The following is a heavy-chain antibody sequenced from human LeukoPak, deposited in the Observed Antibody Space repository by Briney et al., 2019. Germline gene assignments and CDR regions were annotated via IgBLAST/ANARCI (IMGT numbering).Heavy chain of an antibody. V-gene: IGHV3-72*01. Sequence: PGGSLRLPCAASGFTFSDHYMDWVRQRPGQGLEWVGRIRNKANSYTTQYAASVKGRFTISRDDSQNSLYLQMNSLKTEDTAVYYCARGGNLPYCGGDCYLFDYWGQGTLVTVSS. CDR3: ARGGNLPYCGGDCYLFDY. CDR1: GFTFSDHY. D-gene: IGHD2-21*02. J-gene: IGHJ4*02. CDR2: IRNKANSYTT.